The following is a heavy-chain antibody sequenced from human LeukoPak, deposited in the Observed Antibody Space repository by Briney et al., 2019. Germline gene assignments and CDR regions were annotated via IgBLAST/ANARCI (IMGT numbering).Heavy chain of an antibody. J-gene: IGHJ3*02. CDR3: ARERVIATTYDAFDI. V-gene: IGHV4-59*01. CDR2: IYYTGNT. Sequence: SETLSLTCTVSAGSISGYYWIWIRQPPGKGLEWIGNIYYTGNTDYNRSLKSRVTISIDTSKNQFSLKLSSVTAADTALYYCARERVIATTYDAFDIWGQGTMVTVSS. CDR1: AGSISGYY. D-gene: IGHD2-15*01.